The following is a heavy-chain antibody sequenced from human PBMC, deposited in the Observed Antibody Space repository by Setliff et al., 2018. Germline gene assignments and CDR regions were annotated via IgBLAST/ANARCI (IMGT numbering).Heavy chain of an antibody. D-gene: IGHD2-21*02. V-gene: IGHV4-34*01. CDR2: INHSGST. CDR1: GESFSGHY. CDR3: ARGFDVCGGGACYTDGPYYFDY. Sequence: SETLSLTCAVYGESFSGHYWGWIRQPPGKGLEWLGEINHSGSTNYNPSLKSRVTISVDTSKNQFSLKLSSVAAADTAVYYCARGFDVCGGGACYTDGPYYFDYWGLGTLVTVSS. J-gene: IGHJ4*02.